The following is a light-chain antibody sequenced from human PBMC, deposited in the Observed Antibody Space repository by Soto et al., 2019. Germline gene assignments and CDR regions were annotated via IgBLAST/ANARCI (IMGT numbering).Light chain of an antibody. J-gene: IGKJ5*01. Sequence: DIQMTQSPSSLSASVGDRVTITCRASQDISGYLNWFRQRPGKAPELLIYAASSLQSGVPSRFSGGGSGTDFFLTITSLQPEDFATYYCQQSYSFPLTFGQGTRLEIK. V-gene: IGKV1-39*01. CDR2: AAS. CDR1: QDISGY. CDR3: QQSYSFPLT.